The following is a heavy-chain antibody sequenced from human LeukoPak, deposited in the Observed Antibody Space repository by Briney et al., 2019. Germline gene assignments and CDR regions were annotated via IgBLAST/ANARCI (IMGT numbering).Heavy chain of an antibody. CDR1: GFTFSSYW. CDR3: ARDLPRGVRGAIHY. D-gene: IGHD3-10*01. Sequence: PGGSLRLSCAASGFTFSSYWMSWVRQAPGKGLEWVANIKQGGSEKYYVDSVKGRFTISRDNAKNSLYLQMNSLRAEDTAVYYCARDLPRGVRGAIHYWGQGTLVTVSS. CDR2: IKQGGSEK. V-gene: IGHV3-7*01. J-gene: IGHJ4*02.